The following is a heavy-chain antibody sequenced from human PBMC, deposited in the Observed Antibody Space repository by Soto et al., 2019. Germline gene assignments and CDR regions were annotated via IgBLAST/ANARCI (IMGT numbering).Heavy chain of an antibody. CDR1: GGTFSSYT. V-gene: IGHV1-69*08. CDR3: ARDEDYGDGPHPAY. J-gene: IGHJ4*02. D-gene: IGHD4-17*01. CDR2: IIPLLGVA. Sequence: QVQLVQSGAEVKKPGSSVKVSCKASGGTFSSYTFNWVRQAPGQGLEWMGRIIPLLGVANYAQKFQGRVTMTADKSTSTAYMELRSLRSGDTAFYYCARDEDYGDGPHPAYWGQGTLVTVSS.